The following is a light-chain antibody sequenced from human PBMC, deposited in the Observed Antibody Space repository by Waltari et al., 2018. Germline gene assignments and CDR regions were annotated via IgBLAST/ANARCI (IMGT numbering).Light chain of an antibody. J-gene: IGKJ2*01. V-gene: IGKV1-39*01. CDR3: QQSYSTPGYT. Sequence: DIRMTQSPSSLSASVGDRVTITCRASPGISSYLNWYQQKPGKAPKLLIYAASSLQSGVPSRFSGSGSGTDFTLTISSLQPEDFATYYCQQSYSTPGYTFGQGTKLEIK. CDR2: AAS. CDR1: PGISSY.